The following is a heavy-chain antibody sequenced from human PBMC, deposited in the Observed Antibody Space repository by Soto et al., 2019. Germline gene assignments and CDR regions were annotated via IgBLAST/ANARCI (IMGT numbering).Heavy chain of an antibody. CDR2: ISSSSSTI. Sequence: GGSLRLSCAASGFTFSSYSMNWVRQAPGKGLEWVSYISSSSSTIYYADSVKGRFTISRDNAKNSLYLQMNSLRDEDTAVYYCAREHYCGGDCYSRLDYFDYWGQGTLVTVSS. D-gene: IGHD2-21*02. J-gene: IGHJ4*02. V-gene: IGHV3-48*02. CDR1: GFTFSSYS. CDR3: AREHYCGGDCYSRLDYFDY.